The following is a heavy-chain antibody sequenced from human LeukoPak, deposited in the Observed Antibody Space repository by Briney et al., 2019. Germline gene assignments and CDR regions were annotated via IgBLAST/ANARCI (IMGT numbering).Heavy chain of an antibody. CDR1: GFTFGDYA. CDR2: IRSKAYGGTT. J-gene: IGHJ3*02. Sequence: GGSLRLSCTASGFTFGDYAMSWFRQAPGKGLEWVGFIRSKAYGGTTEYAASVKGRFTISRDDSKSIAYLQVNSLKTEDTAVYYCTRDHDYGPDEDIWGQGTMVTVSS. V-gene: IGHV3-49*03. CDR3: TRDHDYGPDEDI. D-gene: IGHD4-17*01.